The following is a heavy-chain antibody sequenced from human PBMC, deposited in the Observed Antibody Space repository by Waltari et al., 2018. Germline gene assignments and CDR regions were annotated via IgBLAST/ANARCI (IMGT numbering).Heavy chain of an antibody. D-gene: IGHD2-15*01. V-gene: IGHV3-15*01. J-gene: IGHJ4*02. Sequence: EVQLVESVGGLVKPGGYLRLSCVGCGFTFIDACMNWLRRAPGKGLEWVGRIKTRTGDGTRDYTAPVEGRFTISRDDSKNTLYLQMNSLKTEDTAVYYCTTDLRYCSGGSCFTRDYWGQGTLVTVSS. CDR2: IKTRTGDGTR. CDR1: GFTFIDAC. CDR3: TTDLRYCSGGSCFTRDY.